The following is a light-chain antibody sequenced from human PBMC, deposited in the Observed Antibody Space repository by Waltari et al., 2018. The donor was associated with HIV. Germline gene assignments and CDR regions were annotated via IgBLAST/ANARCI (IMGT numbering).Light chain of an antibody. CDR1: QSILYSSDNRNY. CDR2: WAS. J-gene: IGKJ4*01. Sequence: DIVMTQSPDSLPVSLGERATINCTSSQSILYSSDNRNYLAWYQQKARQPPKLLISWASTRESGVPDRFSASGSGTDFTLTITRLQAEDVAIYHCQQYFRIPPTFGGGTKVDIK. V-gene: IGKV4-1*01. CDR3: QQYFRIPPT.